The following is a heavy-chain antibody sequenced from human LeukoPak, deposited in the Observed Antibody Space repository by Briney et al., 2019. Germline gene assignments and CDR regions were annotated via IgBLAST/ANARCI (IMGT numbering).Heavy chain of an antibody. D-gene: IGHD6-6*01. CDR3: ARRISSSPEFDY. J-gene: IGHJ4*02. CDR1: DGSISSSSYY. V-gene: IGHV4-39*01. Sequence: SETLSLTCTVSDGSISSSSYYWGWIRQPPGNGLERIGIIHYSGSTDYNPSLKSRVTIFSDTSKNQFSLKVNSVTAADTAVYYRARRISSSPEFDYWGQGTLVTVSS. CDR2: IHYSGST.